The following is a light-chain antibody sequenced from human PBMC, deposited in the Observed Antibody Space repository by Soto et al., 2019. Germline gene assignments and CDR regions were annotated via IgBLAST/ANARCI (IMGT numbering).Light chain of an antibody. CDR3: QQRSNWPPT. Sequence: EIVFTQSPATLSLSPGERATLSCRASQSVSSYLAWYQQKPGQAPRLLIYDASTRATGIPARFSGSGSGTDFTLTITSLEPEDFAVYYCQQRSNWPPTFGQGTKV. V-gene: IGKV3-11*01. CDR1: QSVSSY. J-gene: IGKJ1*01. CDR2: DAS.